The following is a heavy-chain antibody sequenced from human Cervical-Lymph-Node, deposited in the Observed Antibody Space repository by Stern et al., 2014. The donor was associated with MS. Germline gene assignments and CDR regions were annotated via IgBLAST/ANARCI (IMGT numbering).Heavy chain of an antibody. J-gene: IGHJ4*02. CDR1: GFTFSTYW. Sequence: VQLVQSGGGVVQPGGSLRLSCAASGFTFSTYWMHWVRPVPGKGLVGVSRINSDGSSTNYADSVKGRFTISRDNANKTLYLQMNSLRVEDTAVYYCARADLSWSGYPFDHWGQGTLVTVSS. CDR2: INSDGSST. CDR3: ARADLSWSGYPFDH. V-gene: IGHV3-74*02. D-gene: IGHD3-3*01.